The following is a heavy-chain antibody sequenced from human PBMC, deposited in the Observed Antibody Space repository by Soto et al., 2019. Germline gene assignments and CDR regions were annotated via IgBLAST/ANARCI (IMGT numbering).Heavy chain of an antibody. CDR3: ARGAPSSGWYEWYFDL. CDR1: GFTFSSYG. V-gene: IGHV3-33*01. J-gene: IGHJ2*01. CDR2: IWYDGSNK. Sequence: QVQLVESGGGVVQPGRSLRLSCAASGFTFSSYGMHWVRQAPGKGLEWVAVIWYDGSNKYYADSVKGRFTISRDNSKNTLYLQMNSRRAEDTAVYYCARGAPSSGWYEWYFDLRGRGTLVTVSS. D-gene: IGHD6-19*01.